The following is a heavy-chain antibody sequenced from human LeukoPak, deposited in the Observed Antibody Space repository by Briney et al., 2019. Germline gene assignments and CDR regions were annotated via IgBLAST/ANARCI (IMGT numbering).Heavy chain of an antibody. CDR3: ARDRVRGVIDY. Sequence: PGGSLRLSCAASGFTFSSYSMNWVRQAPGKGLEWVSYISSSSSTIYYADSVKGRFTISRDNAKNSLYLQMNSLRAEDTAVYYCARDRVRGVIDYWGQGTLVTVSS. V-gene: IGHV3-48*04. CDR2: ISSSSSTI. D-gene: IGHD3-10*01. J-gene: IGHJ4*02. CDR1: GFTFSSYS.